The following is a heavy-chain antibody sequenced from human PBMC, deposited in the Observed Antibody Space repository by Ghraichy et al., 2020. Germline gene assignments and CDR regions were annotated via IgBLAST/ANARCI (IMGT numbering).Heavy chain of an antibody. CDR2: IIPFFGTA. J-gene: IGHJ6*02. V-gene: IGHV1-69*13. CDR1: GDTFSNYA. Sequence: SVKVSCKASGDTFSNYAISWVRQAPGQGLEWMGGIIPFFGTANYAQKFQGRVTITADESTSTAYMELSSLRSEDTAVYYCARVLGGGLNYWGQGTTVTVSS. CDR3: ARVLGGGLNY. D-gene: IGHD4-11*01.